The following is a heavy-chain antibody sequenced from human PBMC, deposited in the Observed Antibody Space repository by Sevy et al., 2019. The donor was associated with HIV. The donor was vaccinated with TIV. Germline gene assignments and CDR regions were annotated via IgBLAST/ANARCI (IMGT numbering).Heavy chain of an antibody. CDR1: GFTFSSYS. Sequence: GGSLRLSCAASGFTFSSYSMNWVRQAPGKGLEWVSSISSSSSYIYYADSVKGRFTISRDNAKNSLYLQMNSLRAEDTAVYYCARDTWGGCSGGSCYQAYFDYWGPGTLVTVS. CDR3: ARDTWGGCSGGSCYQAYFDY. V-gene: IGHV3-21*01. J-gene: IGHJ4*02. D-gene: IGHD2-15*01. CDR2: ISSSSSYI.